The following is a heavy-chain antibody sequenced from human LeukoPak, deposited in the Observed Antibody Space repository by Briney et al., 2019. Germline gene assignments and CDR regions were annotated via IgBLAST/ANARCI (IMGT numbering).Heavy chain of an antibody. CDR2: IRYDGSSE. J-gene: IGHJ3*02. CDR3: AEDYLDYGVHAFDI. V-gene: IGHV3-33*06. D-gene: IGHD4-17*01. CDR1: GFTFSSYG. Sequence: GGSLRLSCAASGFTFSSYGMHWVRQAPGKGLEWVAGIRYDGSSEYYADSVKGRFTISRDNSKNTLYLQMSSLRAEDTAVYYCAEDYLDYGVHAFDIWGQGTMVTVSS.